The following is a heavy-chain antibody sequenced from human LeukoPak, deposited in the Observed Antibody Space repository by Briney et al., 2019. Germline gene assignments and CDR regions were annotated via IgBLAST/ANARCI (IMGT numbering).Heavy chain of an antibody. D-gene: IGHD4-17*01. Sequence: SETLSLTCTVSGYSISSGYYWGWIRQPPGRGLEWLGIIHHSGRTYYNPSLKSRVTISVDTSKSQLSLKLRSVTAADTAVYYCAAYFSDYARFDYWGQGTLVTVST. CDR2: IHHSGRT. CDR1: GYSISSGYY. CDR3: AAYFSDYARFDY. J-gene: IGHJ4*02. V-gene: IGHV4-38-2*02.